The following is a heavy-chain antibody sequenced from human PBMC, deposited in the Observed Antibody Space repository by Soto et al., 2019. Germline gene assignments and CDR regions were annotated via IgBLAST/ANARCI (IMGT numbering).Heavy chain of an antibody. D-gene: IGHD2-2*01. CDR2: ISMNRGSM. Sequence: PGWSPRLTFLASRLPSEDYAMHGVPQAQGKSVGGGSGISMNRGSMGYGDRVKARVTSSRHNAKNTLHLQMHSLRAEDTALYYCAKAGVVVRDAPGAYMAVWGKGTTVTVPS. V-gene: IGHV3-9*02. J-gene: IGHJ6*03. CDR1: RLPSEDYA. CDR3: AKAGVVVRDAPGAYMAV.